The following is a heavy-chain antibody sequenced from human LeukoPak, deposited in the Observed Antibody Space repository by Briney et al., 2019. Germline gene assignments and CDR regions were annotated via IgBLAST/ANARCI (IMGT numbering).Heavy chain of an antibody. Sequence: GGPLRLSCAASGFTFSSYGMHWVRQAPGKGLEWVAAISYDGSNKYYADSVKGRFTISRDNSKNTLYLQMNSLRAEDTAVYYCAKAGSDPDYWGQGTLVTVSS. CDR2: ISYDGSNK. CDR3: AKAGSDPDY. J-gene: IGHJ4*02. V-gene: IGHV3-30*18. CDR1: GFTFSSYG.